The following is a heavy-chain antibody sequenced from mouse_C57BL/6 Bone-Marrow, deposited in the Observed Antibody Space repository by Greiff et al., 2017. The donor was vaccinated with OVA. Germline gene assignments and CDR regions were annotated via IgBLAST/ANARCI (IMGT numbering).Heavy chain of an antibody. CDR3: ARGGWLLRGWYFDV. V-gene: IGHV5-17*01. CDR2: ISSGSSTI. Sequence: EVQRVESGGGLVKPGGSLKLSCAASGFTFSDYGMHWVRQAPEKGLEWVAYISSGSSTIYYADTVKGRCTISRDKAKNTLFLQMTSLRSEDTAMYYCARGGWLLRGWYFDVWGTGTTVTVSS. J-gene: IGHJ1*03. D-gene: IGHD2-3*01. CDR1: GFTFSDYG.